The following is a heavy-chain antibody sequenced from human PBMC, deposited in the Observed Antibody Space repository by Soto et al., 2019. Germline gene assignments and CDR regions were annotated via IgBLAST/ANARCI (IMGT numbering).Heavy chain of an antibody. CDR2: ISSGRPTV. V-gene: IGHV3-48*04. J-gene: IGHJ4*02. CDR3: ARDLSDY. Sequence: GGSLRLSCAGTGFTFSSYGINWVRQAPGKGLEWVSYISSGRPTVSYADSVKGRFTISRDNAKNSLYLQMNSLRAEDTALYYCARDLSDYWGQGTLVTVSS. CDR1: GFTFSSYG.